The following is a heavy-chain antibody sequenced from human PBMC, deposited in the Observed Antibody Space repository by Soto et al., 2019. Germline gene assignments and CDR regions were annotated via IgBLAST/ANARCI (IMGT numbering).Heavy chain of an antibody. CDR2: IKSKAYGGTT. Sequence: EVQLVESGGGLVKPGGSLRLSCAASGFTFSDAWMNWARQAPGKGLEWVGRIKSKAYGGTTDYSAPVKGRFTISRDDSTATMYLQMNSLETEDTGVYHCTSHDATERNFVTYWGQGTLVTVSS. J-gene: IGHJ4*02. CDR1: GFTFSDAW. V-gene: IGHV3-15*07. CDR3: TSHDATERNFVTY. D-gene: IGHD4-4*01.